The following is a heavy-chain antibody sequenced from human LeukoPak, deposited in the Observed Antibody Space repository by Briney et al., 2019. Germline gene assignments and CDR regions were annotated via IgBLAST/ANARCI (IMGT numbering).Heavy chain of an antibody. D-gene: IGHD3-3*01. CDR3: ARCSTIFGVVIRAFDI. Sequence: SETLSLTCTVSGGSISSSSYYWSWIRQPPGKGLEWIGEINHSGSTNYNPSLKGRVTISVDTSKNQFSLKLSSVTAADTAVYYCARCSTIFGVVIRAFDIWGQGTMVTVSS. CDR2: INHSGST. V-gene: IGHV4-39*07. J-gene: IGHJ3*02. CDR1: GGSISSSSYY.